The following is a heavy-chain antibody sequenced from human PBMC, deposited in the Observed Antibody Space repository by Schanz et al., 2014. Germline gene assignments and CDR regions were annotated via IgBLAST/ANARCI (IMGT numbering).Heavy chain of an antibody. CDR3: ATDYSGGGCHI. V-gene: IGHV3-30*04. D-gene: IGHD6-19*01. Sequence: QVQLVESGGGVVQPGRSLRLSCAASGFTFSSYAMHWVRQAPGKGLEWVALISYDGFTKHYADSVRGRFTLSRDNSKNTVYLQMNSLRAEDTALYFCATDYSGGGCHIWGQGTMVTVSS. CDR1: GFTFSSYA. CDR2: ISYDGFTK. J-gene: IGHJ3*02.